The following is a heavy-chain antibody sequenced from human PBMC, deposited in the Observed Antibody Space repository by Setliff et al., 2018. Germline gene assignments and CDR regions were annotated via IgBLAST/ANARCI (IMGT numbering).Heavy chain of an antibody. CDR2: IIPIFGTA. V-gene: IGHV1-69*13. J-gene: IGHJ4*02. CDR3: ARSRGTWGTSFGY. D-gene: IGHD3-16*01. Sequence: ASVKVSCKASGGTFSSYAISWVRQAPGQGLEWMGGIIPIFGTANYAQKFQGRVTITADESTSTAYMELSSLRFEDTAVYYCARSRGTWGTSFGYWGLGTLVTSPQ. CDR1: GGTFSSYA.